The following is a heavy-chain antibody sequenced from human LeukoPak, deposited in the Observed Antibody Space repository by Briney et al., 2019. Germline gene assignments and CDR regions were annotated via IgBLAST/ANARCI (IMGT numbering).Heavy chain of an antibody. CDR2: MNPNSGNT. J-gene: IGHJ4*02. CDR3: ASILSSGYYSDY. D-gene: IGHD3-22*01. CDR1: GYTFTSYD. V-gene: IGHV1-8*01. Sequence: GASVKVSCKASGYTFTSYDINWVRQATGQGLEWMGWMNPNSGNTGYAQKFQGSVTMTRNTSISTAYMELSSLRSEDTAVYYCASILSSGYYSDYWGQGTLVTVSS.